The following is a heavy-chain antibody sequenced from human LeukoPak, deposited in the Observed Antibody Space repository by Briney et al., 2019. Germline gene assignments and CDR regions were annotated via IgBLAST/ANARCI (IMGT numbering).Heavy chain of an antibody. J-gene: IGHJ4*02. Sequence: SVKVSCKASGGPFIPYGLSWVRQAPGQGLEWMGRIIPVLGLSNYAQEFQGRVTFTADKSTNTAYMEVSSLRSEDTAIYYCARDVHDYGDYVGDYWGQGTLVTVSS. CDR3: ARDVHDYGDYVGDY. CDR1: GGPFIPYG. V-gene: IGHV1-69*04. D-gene: IGHD4-17*01. CDR2: IIPVLGLS.